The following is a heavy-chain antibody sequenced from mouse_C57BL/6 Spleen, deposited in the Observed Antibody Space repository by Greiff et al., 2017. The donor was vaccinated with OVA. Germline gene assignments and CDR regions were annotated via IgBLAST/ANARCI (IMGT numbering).Heavy chain of an antibody. V-gene: IGHV1-82*01. D-gene: IGHD2-4*01. CDR1: GYAFSSSW. CDR3: ARINDYDAVYYAMDY. CDR2: IYPGDGDT. Sequence: VQLQQSGPELVKPGASVKISCKASGYAFSSSWMNWVKQRPGKGLEWIGRIYPGDGDTNYNGKFKGKATLTADKSSSTAYMQRSSLTSEDSAVYFCARINDYDAVYYAMDYWGQGTSVTVSS. J-gene: IGHJ4*01.